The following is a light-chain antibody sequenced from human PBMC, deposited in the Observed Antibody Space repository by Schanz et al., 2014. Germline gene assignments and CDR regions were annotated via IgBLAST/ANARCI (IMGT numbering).Light chain of an antibody. J-gene: IGLJ3*02. CDR3: QTYDISLSAWV. CDR2: ANH. Sequence: QSVLTQPPSVSGAPGQRVTISCTGSSSNIGAPYDVHWYQQLPGTAPKLLIFANHNRASGVPDRFSGSKSGASASLAITGLQAEDETDYYCQTYDISLSAWVFGGGTKLTVL. CDR1: SSNIGAPYD. V-gene: IGLV1-40*01.